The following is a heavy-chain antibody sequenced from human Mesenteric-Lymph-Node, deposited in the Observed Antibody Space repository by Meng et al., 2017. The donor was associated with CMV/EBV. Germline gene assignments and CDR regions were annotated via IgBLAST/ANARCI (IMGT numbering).Heavy chain of an antibody. Sequence: EVQLVESGGGLVKPGGSLRLSCAASGFTFSSYSMNWVRQAPGKGLEWVSSISSSSSYIYYADSVKGRFTISRDNAMNSLYLQMNSLRAEDTAVYYCARPTREYYFDYWGQGTLVTVSS. CDR3: ARPTREYYFDY. V-gene: IGHV3-21*01. CDR2: ISSSSSYI. D-gene: IGHD3-10*01. CDR1: GFTFSSYS. J-gene: IGHJ4*02.